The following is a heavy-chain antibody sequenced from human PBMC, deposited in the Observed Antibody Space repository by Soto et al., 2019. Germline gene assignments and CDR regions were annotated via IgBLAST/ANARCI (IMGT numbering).Heavy chain of an antibody. CDR2: ISYDGSNK. Sequence: QVQLVESGGGVVQPGRSLRLSCAASGFTFSSYGMHWVRQAPGKGLEWVAVISYDGSNKYYADSVKGRFTISRDNSKNTLYLQMNSLRAEDTAVYYCAKGGEWLLYVDYYDYGMDVWGQGTTVTVSS. D-gene: IGHD3-3*01. CDR3: AKGGEWLLYVDYYDYGMDV. V-gene: IGHV3-30*18. CDR1: GFTFSSYG. J-gene: IGHJ6*02.